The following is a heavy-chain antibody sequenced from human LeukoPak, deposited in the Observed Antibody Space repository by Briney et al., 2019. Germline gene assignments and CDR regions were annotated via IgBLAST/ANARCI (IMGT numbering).Heavy chain of an antibody. J-gene: IGHJ5*02. V-gene: IGHV1-46*01. CDR2: INPSGGST. Sequence: GASVKVSCKASGYTFTSYYMHWVRQAPGQGLEWMGIINPSGGSTSYAQKFQGRVTMTRGTSTSTVYMELSSLRSEDTAAYYCARDWGHVYYYGSGSYPGNWFDPWGQGTLVTVSS. CDR3: ARDWGHVYYYGSGSYPGNWFDP. D-gene: IGHD3-10*01. CDR1: GYTFTSYY.